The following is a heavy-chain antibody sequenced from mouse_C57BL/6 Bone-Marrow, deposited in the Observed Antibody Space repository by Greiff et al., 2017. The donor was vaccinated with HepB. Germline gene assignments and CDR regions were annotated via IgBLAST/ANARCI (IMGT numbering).Heavy chain of an antibody. Sequence: EVKLVESGPALVKPSQTVSLTCTVTGYSITNGNHWWNWIRPVSGSKLEWIGYISSSGSTDSNQSLKSRISIPRDTSKIQLFLQWSSVTTEDIATYYCARGGPYYAMDYWGQGTSVTVSS. CDR2: ISSSGST. V-gene: IGHV3-4*01. J-gene: IGHJ4*01. CDR1: GYSITNGNHW. CDR3: ARGGPYYAMDY.